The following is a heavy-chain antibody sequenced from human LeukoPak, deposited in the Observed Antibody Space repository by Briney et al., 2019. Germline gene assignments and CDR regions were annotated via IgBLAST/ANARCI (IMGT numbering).Heavy chain of an antibody. CDR2: ISSSSSYT. J-gene: IGHJ4*02. CDR3: ARVGATPGGDYVQDY. D-gene: IGHD4-17*01. CDR1: GLIFSDYY. Sequence: PGGSLRLSCAASGLIFSDYYINWIRQAPGKGLEWVSYISSSSSYTNYADSVKGRFTISRDNAKSSLYLQMNSLRAEDTAVYYCARVGATPGGDYVQDYWGQGTLVTVSS. V-gene: IGHV3-11*06.